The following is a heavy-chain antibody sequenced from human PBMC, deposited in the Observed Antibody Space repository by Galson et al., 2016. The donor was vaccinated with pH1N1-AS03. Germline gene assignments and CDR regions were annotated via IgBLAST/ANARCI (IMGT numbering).Heavy chain of an antibody. CDR3: ARDAAYYYGMDV. J-gene: IGHJ6*02. V-gene: IGHV1-18*01. D-gene: IGHD6-25*01. Sequence: CKASGYTFTNYGVSWVRQAPGQGLEWMGGISSFNGYTTYAQKLQDRVTMTRDTSTSTAYMELRSLRSDDTAVYFCARDAAYYYGMDVWGQGTTVIVS. CDR2: ISSFNGYT. CDR1: GYTFTNYG.